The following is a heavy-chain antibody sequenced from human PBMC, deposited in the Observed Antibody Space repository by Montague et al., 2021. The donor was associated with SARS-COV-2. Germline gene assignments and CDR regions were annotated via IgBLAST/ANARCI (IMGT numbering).Heavy chain of an antibody. CDR1: GGSFSTYS. J-gene: IGHJ6*03. CDR2: IHHGGST. V-gene: IGHV4-34*01. D-gene: IGHD4-23*01. Sequence: SETLSLTCAVHGGSFSTYSWNWIRQPPGKGLEWMGEIHHGGSTNYNPSLKSRVTISADTSKNQFSLKLTSVAAADTAVYYCARLGDGVVTSPILGVGPYYSYDYMDVWGKGTTVTVSS. CDR3: ARLGDGVVTSPILGVGPYYSYDYMDV.